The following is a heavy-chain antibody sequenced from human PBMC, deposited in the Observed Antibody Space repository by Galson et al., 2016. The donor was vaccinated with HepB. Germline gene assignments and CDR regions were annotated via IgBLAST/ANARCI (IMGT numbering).Heavy chain of an antibody. CDR2: IIPILGVP. CDR3: ARSQDRSPGNYGMDV. J-gene: IGHJ6*02. Sequence: SVKVSCKASGGSFNDYPISWVRQAPGQGLEWMGKIIPILGVPNYAQKFQGRVTITADKSTTTAYLDLTSLRLEDTAVYYCARSQDRSPGNYGMDVWGEGTTVFVSS. V-gene: IGHV1-69*02. D-gene: IGHD2-15*01. CDR1: GGSFNDYP.